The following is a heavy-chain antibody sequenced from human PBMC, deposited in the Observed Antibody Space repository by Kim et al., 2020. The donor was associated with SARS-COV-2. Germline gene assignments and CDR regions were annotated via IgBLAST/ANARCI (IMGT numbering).Heavy chain of an antibody. J-gene: IGHJ1*01. CDR1: GFTFSRYW. V-gene: IGHV3-7*03. CDR2: IKQDGSEK. CDR3: ERYFAGGGSS. D-gene: IGHD2-15*01. Sequence: GGSLRLSCAVSGFTFSRYWMDWVRQAPGKGLEWVANIKQDGSEKNYVDSVKGRFTISRDNARNSLYLLMNSLRGEDTAVYYCERYFAGGGSSGGQGSLVTVTS.